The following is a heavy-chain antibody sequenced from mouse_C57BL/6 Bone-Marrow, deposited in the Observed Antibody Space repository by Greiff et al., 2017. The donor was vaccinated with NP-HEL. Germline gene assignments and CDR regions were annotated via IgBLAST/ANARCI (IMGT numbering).Heavy chain of an antibody. J-gene: IGHJ1*03. CDR1: GYAFSSSW. Sequence: QVQLQQSGPELVKPGASVKISCKASGYAFSSSWMNWVKQRPGKGLEWIGRIYPGDGDTNYNGKFKGKATLTADKSSSTAYMQRSSLTSEDSAVYFCARRIYYGNNWYFDVWGTGTTVTVSS. V-gene: IGHV1-82*01. D-gene: IGHD2-1*01. CDR3: ARRIYYGNNWYFDV. CDR2: IYPGDGDT.